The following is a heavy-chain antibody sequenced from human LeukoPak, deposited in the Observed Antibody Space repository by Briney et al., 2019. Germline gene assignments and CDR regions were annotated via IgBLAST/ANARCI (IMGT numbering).Heavy chain of an antibody. J-gene: IGHJ3*02. CDR3: ARDRRLLNHDAFDI. CDR1: GGTFSSYA. V-gene: IGHV1-69*06. D-gene: IGHD4-17*01. CDR2: IIPIFGTA. Sequence: SVKVSCKASGGTFSSYAISWVRQAPGQGLEWMGGIIPIFGTANYAQKFQGRVTITADKSTSTAYMELSSLRSEDTAVYYCARDRRLLNHDAFDIWGQGTMVTVSS.